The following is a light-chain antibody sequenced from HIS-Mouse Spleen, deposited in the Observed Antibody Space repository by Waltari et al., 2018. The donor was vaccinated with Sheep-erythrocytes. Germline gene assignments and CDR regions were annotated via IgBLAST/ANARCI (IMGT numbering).Light chain of an antibody. V-gene: IGLV2-23*01. J-gene: IGLJ3*02. Sequence: QSALTQPASVSGSPGQSITIPLTGPTSHVGSYNLVSWYQQHPGKAPKLMIYEGSKRPSGVSNRFSGSKSGNTASLTISGLQAEDEADYYCCSYAGSSTPWVFGGGTKLTVL. CDR3: CSYAGSSTPWV. CDR1: TSHVGSYNL. CDR2: EGS.